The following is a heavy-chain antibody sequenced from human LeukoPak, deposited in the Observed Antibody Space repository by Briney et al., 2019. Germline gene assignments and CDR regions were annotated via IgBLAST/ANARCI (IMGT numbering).Heavy chain of an antibody. J-gene: IGHJ4*02. V-gene: IGHV3-74*01. Sequence: GGSLRLSCAASGFTFSSYWMHWVRQAPGKGLVWVSRIVTDGSSTSYADSVKGRFTISRDNAKNTLYLQMSSLRAEDTAVYYCILAAAGTEFDSWGQGTLVTVSS. CDR3: ILAAAGTEFDS. CDR2: IVTDGSST. D-gene: IGHD6-13*01. CDR1: GFTFSSYW.